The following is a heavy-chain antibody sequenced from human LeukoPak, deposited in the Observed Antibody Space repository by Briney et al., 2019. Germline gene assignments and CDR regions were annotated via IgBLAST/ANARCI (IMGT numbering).Heavy chain of an antibody. J-gene: IGHJ3*02. CDR1: GFTFSSYA. V-gene: IGHV3-21*01. CDR2: ISSSSSYI. D-gene: IGHD2-15*01. Sequence: PGGSLRLSCAASGFTFSSYAMSWVRQAPGKGLEWVSSISSSSSYIYYADSVKGRFTISRDNAKNSLYLQMNSLRAEDTAVYYCARDIVVVVAATSDAFDIWGQGTMVTVSS. CDR3: ARDIVVVVAATSDAFDI.